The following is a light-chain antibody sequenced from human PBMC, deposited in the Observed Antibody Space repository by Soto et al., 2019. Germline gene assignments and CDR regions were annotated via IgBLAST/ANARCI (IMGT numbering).Light chain of an antibody. J-gene: IGLJ2*01. CDR3: CSFPGTVPVL. Sequence: QSALTQPRSVSGSPGQSVTISCTGTSSDIGSYNYISWYQQHPGKAPKLMLYDVSVRPSGVPERFSGSKSGSTASLTISGLQAEDEADYFCCSFPGTVPVLFGGGTQLTVL. CDR2: DVS. CDR1: SSDIGSYNY. V-gene: IGLV2-11*01.